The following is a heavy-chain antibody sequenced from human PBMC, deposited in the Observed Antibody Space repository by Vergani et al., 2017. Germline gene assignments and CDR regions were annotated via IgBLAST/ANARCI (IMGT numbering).Heavy chain of an antibody. J-gene: IGHJ6*02. CDR1: EFTFSNYA. CDR2: ISGSGVSA. Sequence: EVQLLESGGGLVQPGGSLRLTCAASEFTFSNYAMNWVRQAPGKGLEWVSGISGSGVSAYYTDSVKGRFTISRDNAKNSLYLQMNSLRAEDTAVYYCARDLGAGMDVWGQGTTVTVSS. CDR3: ARDLGAGMDV. V-gene: IGHV3-23*01.